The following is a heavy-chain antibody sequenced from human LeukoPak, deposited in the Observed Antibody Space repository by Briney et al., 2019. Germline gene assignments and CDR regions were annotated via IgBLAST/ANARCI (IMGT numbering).Heavy chain of an antibody. CDR3: ARSIPATGNNFDY. D-gene: IGHD6-13*01. CDR1: GDSVSSNSAA. V-gene: IGHV6-1*01. CDR2: TYYRSKWYN. Sequence: SQTLSLTCAISGDSVSSNSAAWNWIRQSPSGGLEWLGRTYYRSKWYNDYAVSVKSRITINPDTSKNQFFLQLNSVTPEDTAVYYCARSIPATGNNFDYWGQGTLVTVSS. J-gene: IGHJ4*02.